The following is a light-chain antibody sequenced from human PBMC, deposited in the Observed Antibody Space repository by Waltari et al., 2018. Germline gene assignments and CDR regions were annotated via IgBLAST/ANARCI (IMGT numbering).Light chain of an antibody. CDR3: LQDYNYPLT. J-gene: IGKJ4*01. Sequence: AIQMTQSPSSLSAPLGDSVTITCRASQGINNDLGWYQQKPGRAPKLLIYAASSLQSGVPSRFSGSGSGTDFTLTISCLQPEDFATYYCLQDYNYPLTFGGGTKVEIK. CDR2: AAS. CDR1: QGINND. V-gene: IGKV1-6*01.